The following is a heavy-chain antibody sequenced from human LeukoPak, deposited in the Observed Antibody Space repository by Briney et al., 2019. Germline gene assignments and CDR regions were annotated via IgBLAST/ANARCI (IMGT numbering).Heavy chain of an antibody. CDR1: GFTVSSNY. Sequence: GSLRLSCAASGFTVSSNYMSWVRQAPGKGLEWVSVIYSGGSTYYADPVKGRFTISRDNSKNTLYLQMNSLRAEDTAVYYCASVDTAMVMGCYYYGMDVWGQGTTVTVSS. CDR3: ASVDTAMVMGCYYYGMDV. D-gene: IGHD5-18*01. V-gene: IGHV3-66*01. J-gene: IGHJ6*02. CDR2: IYSGGST.